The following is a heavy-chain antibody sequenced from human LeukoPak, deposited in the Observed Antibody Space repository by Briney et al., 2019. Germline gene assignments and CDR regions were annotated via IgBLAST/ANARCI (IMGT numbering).Heavy chain of an antibody. D-gene: IGHD5-18*01. CDR1: GGSFSGYY. V-gene: IGHV4-34*01. CDR3: ARDQHVDTAMVLGAERYFDY. Sequence: PSETLSLTCAVYGGSFSGYYWSWIRQPPGKGLEWIGEINHSGSTNYNPSLKSRVTISVDTSKNQFSLKLSSVTAADTAVYYCARDQHVDTAMVLGAERYFDYWGQGTLVTVSS. J-gene: IGHJ4*02. CDR2: INHSGST.